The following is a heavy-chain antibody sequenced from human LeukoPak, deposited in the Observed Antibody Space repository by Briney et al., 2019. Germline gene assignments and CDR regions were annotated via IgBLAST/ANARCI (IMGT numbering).Heavy chain of an antibody. D-gene: IGHD2-15*01. Sequence: ASVKVSCKASGYTFTGYYMHWVRQAPGQGLEWMGWINPNSGGTNYAQKFQGRVTMTRDTSISTAYMELSRLRSDDTAVYYCARAPGYCSGGSCFPGRGAFDIWGQGTMVTVSS. CDR3: ARAPGYCSGGSCFPGRGAFDI. J-gene: IGHJ3*02. V-gene: IGHV1-2*02. CDR1: GYTFTGYY. CDR2: INPNSGGT.